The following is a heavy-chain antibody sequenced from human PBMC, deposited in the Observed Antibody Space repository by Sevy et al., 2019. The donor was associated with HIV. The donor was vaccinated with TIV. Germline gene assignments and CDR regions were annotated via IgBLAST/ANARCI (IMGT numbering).Heavy chain of an antibody. V-gene: IGHV1-24*01. J-gene: IGHJ4*02. Sequence: ASVKVACKVSGYTLSDLSMYWVRQAPGKGLEWMGGFDPEDGETIYAQKFQGRVTMTEDTSTDTAYMELSSLRSEDTAVLYCATLEYFYDTSGYSSGDYWGQRTLVTVSS. CDR1: GYTLSDLS. CDR3: ATLEYFYDTSGYSSGDY. CDR2: FDPEDGET. D-gene: IGHD3-22*01.